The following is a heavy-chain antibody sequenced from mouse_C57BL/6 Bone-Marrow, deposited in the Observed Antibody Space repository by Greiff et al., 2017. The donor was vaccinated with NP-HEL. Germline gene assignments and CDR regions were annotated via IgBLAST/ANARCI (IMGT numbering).Heavy chain of an antibody. CDR2: IDPETGGT. CDR3: TRERELGRRAMDY. D-gene: IGHD4-1*01. CDR1: GYTFTDYE. V-gene: IGHV1-15*01. Sequence: QVQLKQSGAELVRPGASVTLSCKASGYTFTDYEMHWVKQTPVHGLEWIGAIDPETGGTAYNQKFKGKAILTADKSSSTAYMELRSLTSEDSAVYYCTRERELGRRAMDYWGQGTSVTVSS. J-gene: IGHJ4*01.